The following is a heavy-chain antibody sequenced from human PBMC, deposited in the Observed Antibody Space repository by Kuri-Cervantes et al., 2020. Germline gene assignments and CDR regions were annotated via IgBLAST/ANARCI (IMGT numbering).Heavy chain of an antibody. D-gene: IGHD2-21*01. CDR2: VNGGNGNT. J-gene: IGHJ3*02. Sequence: ASVKVSCKTSGYTFTNYALHWVRQAPGQRLEWMGWVNGGNGNTKYSQKFQGRVTITRDTSASTAYMELSSLRSEDTAVYYCARERFIDWVDLDAFDIWGQGTVVTVSS. CDR1: GYTFTNYA. CDR3: ARERFIDWVDLDAFDI. V-gene: IGHV1-3*01.